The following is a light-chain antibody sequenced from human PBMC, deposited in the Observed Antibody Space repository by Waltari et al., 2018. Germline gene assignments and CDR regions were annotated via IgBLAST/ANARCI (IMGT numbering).Light chain of an antibody. V-gene: IGKV1-12*02. CDR3: QQANSFPWT. CDR1: QGISSW. CDR2: AAS. Sequence: DIQMTQSPSSVSASVGDRVTITCRASQGISSWLAWYQKKPGKAPKLLIYAASSLQSGVPSRFSGSGSGTDFTLTISSLQPEDFATYYCQQANSFPWTFGPGTKVDIK. J-gene: IGKJ3*01.